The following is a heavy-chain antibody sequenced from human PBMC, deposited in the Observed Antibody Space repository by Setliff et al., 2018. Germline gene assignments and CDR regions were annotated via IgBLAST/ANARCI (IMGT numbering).Heavy chain of an antibody. V-gene: IGHV1-18*01. CDR1: GYTFTNYG. CDR3: SRLVRYCTTTTCQRASGDDY. Sequence: ASVKVSCKASGYTFTNYGVTWVRQAPGQGLEWMGWISPYSGNTYYAPELQGRVTLTTDTSTTTAYLELRSLTSDDTAVYYCSRLVRYCTTTTCQRASGDDYWGQGTPVTVSS. CDR2: ISPYSGNT. J-gene: IGHJ4*02. D-gene: IGHD2-8*01.